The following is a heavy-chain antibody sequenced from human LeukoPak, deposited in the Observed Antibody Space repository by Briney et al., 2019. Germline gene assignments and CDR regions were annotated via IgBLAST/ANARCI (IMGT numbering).Heavy chain of an antibody. V-gene: IGHV7-4-1*02. CDR1: GYTFTSYA. CDR2: INTNTGNP. D-gene: IGHD5-12*01. Sequence: ASVKVSCKASGYTFTSYAMSWVRQAPGQGLEWMGWINTNTGNPTYAQGFTGRFVFSLDTSVTTAYLQISSLEAEDTAVYYCARDYVVATFDSWGQGTLVTVSS. J-gene: IGHJ4*02. CDR3: ARDYVVATFDS.